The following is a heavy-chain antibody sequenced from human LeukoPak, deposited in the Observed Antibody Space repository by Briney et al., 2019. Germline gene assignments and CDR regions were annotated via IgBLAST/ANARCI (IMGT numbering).Heavy chain of an antibody. CDR3: ARAVSSYYFYGMDV. D-gene: IGHD3-3*02. V-gene: IGHV3-30-3*01. J-gene: IGHJ6*02. CDR2: ISYDGSNK. Sequence: PGGSLRLSCAASGFTFSSYAMHWVRQAPGKGLAWVAVISYDGSNKYYADSVKGRFTISRDNSKNTLYLQMNSLRPEDTAVYFCARAVSSYYFYGMDVWGLGTTVTVSS. CDR1: GFTFSSYA.